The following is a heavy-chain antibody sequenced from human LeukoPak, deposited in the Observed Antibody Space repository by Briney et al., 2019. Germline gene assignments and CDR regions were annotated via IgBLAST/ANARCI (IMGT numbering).Heavy chain of an antibody. J-gene: IGHJ5*02. CDR2: INSDSGGT. V-gene: IGHV1-2*02. D-gene: IGHD6-19*01. CDR1: GYTFTGYY. CDR3: ARATKVVSGKAAWFDP. Sequence: ASVKVSCKASGYTFTGYYIYWVRQAPGQGLEWMGWINSDSGGTNNAQKFQGRVTMTRGTSISTAYMEVSSLRSDDTAVYYCARATKVVSGKAAWFDPWGQGTLVTVSS.